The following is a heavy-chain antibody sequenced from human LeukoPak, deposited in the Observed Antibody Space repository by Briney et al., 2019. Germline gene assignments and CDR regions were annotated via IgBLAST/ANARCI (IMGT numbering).Heavy chain of an antibody. CDR2: ISSASNTI. J-gene: IGHJ5*02. V-gene: IGHV3-48*01. D-gene: IGHD4/OR15-4a*01. CDR1: GFTFSSYS. CDR3: ARDGWCVDYNWFYP. Sequence: GGSLRLSCAASGFTFSSYSMNWVRQAPGKGLEGVSYISSASNTIYYADSVKGRFTISRYNAKNSLYLQINSLRVEATVMYCAARDGWCVDYNWFYPWGPGTLVTVSS.